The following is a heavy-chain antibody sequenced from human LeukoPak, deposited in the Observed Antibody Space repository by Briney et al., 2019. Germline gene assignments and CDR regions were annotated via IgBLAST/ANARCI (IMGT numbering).Heavy chain of an antibody. CDR3: ARDRRNYYDSSGYYGLDY. CDR2: IYYSGST. D-gene: IGHD3-22*01. V-gene: IGHV4-30-4*01. Sequence: SETLSLTCTVSGGSISSGGYYWSWIRQPPGKGLEWIGYIYYSGSTYYNPSLKSRVTISVDTSKNQFSLKLSSVTAADTAVYYCARDRRNYYDSSGYYGLDYWGQGTLVTVSS. J-gene: IGHJ4*02. CDR1: GGSISSGGYY.